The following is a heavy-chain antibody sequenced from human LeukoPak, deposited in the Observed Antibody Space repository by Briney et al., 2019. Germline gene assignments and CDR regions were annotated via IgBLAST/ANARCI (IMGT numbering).Heavy chain of an antibody. CDR2: IKSKTGGGTT. Sequence: PGGSLRLSCAASGFTFSNAWMNWVRQAPGKGLEWVGRIKSKTGGGTTDYAAPVKGRFTTSRDDSKNTLYLQMNSLKTEDTAVYYCTTDPQLLFDYWGQGTLVTVSS. CDR1: GFTFSNAW. J-gene: IGHJ4*02. D-gene: IGHD5-18*01. CDR3: TTDPQLLFDY. V-gene: IGHV3-15*07.